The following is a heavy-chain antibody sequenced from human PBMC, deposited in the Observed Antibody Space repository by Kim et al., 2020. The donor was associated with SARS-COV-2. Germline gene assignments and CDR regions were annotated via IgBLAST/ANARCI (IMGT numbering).Heavy chain of an antibody. CDR3: ARPYRGGSFDI. D-gene: IGHD3-16*01. CDR2: IKQDASVI. Sequence: GGSLRLSCAASGFTFSSYWMSWVRQAPGKGLEWVASIKQDASVISYVDSVRGRFTISRDNAKNSLSLQMDSLRAEETALYFCARPYRGGSFDIWGQGTMV. CDR1: GFTFSSYW. J-gene: IGHJ3*02. V-gene: IGHV3-7*01.